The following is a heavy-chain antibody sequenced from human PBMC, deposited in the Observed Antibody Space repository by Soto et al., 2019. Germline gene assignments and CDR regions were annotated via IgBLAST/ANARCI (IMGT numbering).Heavy chain of an antibody. V-gene: IGHV3-21*01. Sequence: GGSLRLSCAASGFTFSSYSMNWVRQAPGEGLEWVSSISSSSSYIYYADSVKGRFTISRDNAKNSLYLQMNSLRAEDTAVYYCARDGRYGDYRNYYYYYYMDVWGKGTTVTVSS. J-gene: IGHJ6*03. D-gene: IGHD4-17*01. CDR2: ISSSSSYI. CDR3: ARDGRYGDYRNYYYYYYMDV. CDR1: GFTFSSYS.